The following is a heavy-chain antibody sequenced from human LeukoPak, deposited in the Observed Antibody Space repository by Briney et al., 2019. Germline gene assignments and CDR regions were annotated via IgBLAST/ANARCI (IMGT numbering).Heavy chain of an antibody. CDR1: GYSISSGYS. V-gene: IGHV4-38-2*02. CDR3: ARITFGGVIVTDY. CDR2: FYHSGTT. J-gene: IGHJ4*02. D-gene: IGHD3-16*02. Sequence: SETLSLTCIVSGYSISSGYSWGWIRQPPGKGLEWIGSFYHSGTTYYNPSLKSPVTISVDSSKNHFSLKLSSVTAADTAVYYCARITFGGVIVTDYWGQGTLVTVSS.